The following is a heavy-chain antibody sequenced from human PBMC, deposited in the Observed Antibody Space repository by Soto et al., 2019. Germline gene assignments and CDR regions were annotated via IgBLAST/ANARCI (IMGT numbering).Heavy chain of an antibody. V-gene: IGHV4-4*08. D-gene: IGHD1-7*01. CDR1: GGSLTGQH. CDR3: ARLVATGNYQRGYFHH. CDR2: IVSSGIA. J-gene: IGHJ1*01. Sequence: SETLSLTCAVSGGSLTGQHWSWIRQPPGKGLEWIGQIVSSGIARYNPSLHSRVAVSIDTSRNHFALRLSSVTAADTAVYYCARLVATGNYQRGYFHHWGQGTLVTVSS.